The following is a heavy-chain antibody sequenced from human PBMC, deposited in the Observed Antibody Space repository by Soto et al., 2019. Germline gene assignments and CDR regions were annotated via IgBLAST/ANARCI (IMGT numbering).Heavy chain of an antibody. CDR1: GGSLSSGNYY. CDR3: AREGDAFGAPFDH. J-gene: IGHJ4*02. CDR2: IHYSGST. Sequence: QVQLQQSGPGLVKPSQTLSLTCTVSGGSLSSGNYYWSWLRQPPGKGLEWIGYIHYSGSTHYSPSLDSRVTISVDTSKNQFSLKVRSLTAADTAVYYCAREGDAFGAPFDHWGQGTLVTVSS. D-gene: IGHD3-10*01. V-gene: IGHV4-30-4*01.